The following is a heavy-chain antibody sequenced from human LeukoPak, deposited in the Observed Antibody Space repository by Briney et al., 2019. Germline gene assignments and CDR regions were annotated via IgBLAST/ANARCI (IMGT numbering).Heavy chain of an antibody. J-gene: IGHJ4*02. CDR2: INPSGGST. CDR3: ARSSGNGGFDY. D-gene: IGHD3-3*01. V-gene: IGHV1-46*01. CDR1: GYSFTSYY. Sequence: APSVTVSCKASGYSFTSYYLHWVRQPPGQGREWMGIINPSGGSTSYAQKFQGRVTMTRDTSTSTVYMELSSLRSEDRAVYYCARSSGNGGFDYWGQGTLVTVSS.